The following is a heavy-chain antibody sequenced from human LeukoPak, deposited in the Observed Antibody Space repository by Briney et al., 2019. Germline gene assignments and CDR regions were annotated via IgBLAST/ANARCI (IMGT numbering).Heavy chain of an antibody. CDR1: GGSFSGYY. V-gene: IGHV4-34*01. CDR2: INHSGST. J-gene: IGHJ4*02. D-gene: IGHD3-22*01. CDR3: ARGRLRYYYDSSGHIGGYYFDY. Sequence: PSGTLSLTCAVYGGSFSGYYWSWIRQPPGKGLEWIGEINHSGSTNYNPSLKSRVTISVDTSKNQFSLKLSSVTAADTAVYYCARGRLRYYYDSSGHIGGYYFDYWGQGTLVTVPS.